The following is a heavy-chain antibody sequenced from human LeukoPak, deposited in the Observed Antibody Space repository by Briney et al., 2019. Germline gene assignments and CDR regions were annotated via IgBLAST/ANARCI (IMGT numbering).Heavy chain of an antibody. J-gene: IGHJ4*02. CDR3: AKTRSVAAAGLDY. V-gene: IGHV3-23*01. CDR2: ISGSGGST. CDR1: GFTFSSYA. D-gene: IGHD6-13*01. Sequence: LTGGSLRLSCAASGFTFSSYAMSWVRQAPGKGLEWVSAISGSGGSTYYADSVKGRFTISRDNSKNTLYLQMNSLRAEDTAVYYCAKTRSVAAAGLDYWGQGTLVTVSS.